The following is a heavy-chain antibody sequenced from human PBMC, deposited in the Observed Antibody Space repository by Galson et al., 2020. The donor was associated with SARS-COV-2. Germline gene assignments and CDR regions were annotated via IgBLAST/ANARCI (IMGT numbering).Heavy chain of an antibody. CDR3: AGHPGASFDN. CDR1: ADSVTAYY. Sequence: SETLSLTCSVSADSVTAYYWSWIRHFPGKGLEWIGYVHYHGNTTYNPSLESRVVISIDVSRRLFLLRLTSLTAADTAVYYCAGHPGASFDNWGRGTLVTVSS. V-gene: IGHV4-59*02. D-gene: IGHD1-26*01. CDR2: VHYHGNT. J-gene: IGHJ4*02.